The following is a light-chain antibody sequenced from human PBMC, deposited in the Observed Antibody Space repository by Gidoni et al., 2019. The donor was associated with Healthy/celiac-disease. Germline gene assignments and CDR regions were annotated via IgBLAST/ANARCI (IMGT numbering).Light chain of an antibody. Sequence: QSVLTQQPSASGTPGQRVTISCSGSSANIGSNTVNWYQQLPGTAPNLLIYSNNQRPSGVPDRFSGSKSGTSASLAISGLQSEDEADYYCAAWDDSQVVFGGGTKLTVL. J-gene: IGLJ2*01. CDR3: AAWDDSQVV. CDR1: SANIGSNT. CDR2: SNN. V-gene: IGLV1-44*01.